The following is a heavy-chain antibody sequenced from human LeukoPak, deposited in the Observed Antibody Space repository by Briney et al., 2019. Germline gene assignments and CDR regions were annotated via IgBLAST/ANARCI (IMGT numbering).Heavy chain of an antibody. CDR2: ISYDGSNK. Sequence: PGRSLRLSCAASGFTFSSYGMHWVRQAPGKGLEWVAVISYDGSNKYYADSVKGRFTISRDNSKNTLYLQMNSLRAEDTAVYYCAKDQGGYNSGIFDYWGQGTLVTVSS. V-gene: IGHV3-30*18. CDR3: AKDQGGYNSGIFDY. J-gene: IGHJ4*02. CDR1: GFTFSSYG. D-gene: IGHD5-24*01.